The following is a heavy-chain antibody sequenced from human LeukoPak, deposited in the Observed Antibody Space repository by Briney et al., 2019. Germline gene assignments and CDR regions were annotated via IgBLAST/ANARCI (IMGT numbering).Heavy chain of an antibody. D-gene: IGHD4-23*01. V-gene: IGHV1-2*02. CDR3: ARDRFGYGGNSGL. CDR1: GYTFTGYY. Sequence: GASVKVSCKASGYTFTGYYMHWVRQAPGQGLEWMGWINPNSGGTNYAQKFQGRVTMTRDTSISTAYMELSRLRSDDTAVYYCARDRFGYGGNSGLWGQGTLVTVSS. CDR2: INPNSGGT. J-gene: IGHJ4*02.